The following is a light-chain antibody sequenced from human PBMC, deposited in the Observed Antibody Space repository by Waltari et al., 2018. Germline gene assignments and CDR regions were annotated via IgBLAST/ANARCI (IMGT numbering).Light chain of an antibody. Sequence: SYELTQPPSVSVSPGQTASITCSGDKLGDKYACWYQQKPGQSPVLFIYQDRKRPSGIPERFSGSNSGNTATLTISGTQAMDEADYYCQAWDSSTAVFGGGTKLTVL. CDR1: KLGDKY. J-gene: IGLJ3*02. V-gene: IGLV3-1*01. CDR2: QDR. CDR3: QAWDSSTAV.